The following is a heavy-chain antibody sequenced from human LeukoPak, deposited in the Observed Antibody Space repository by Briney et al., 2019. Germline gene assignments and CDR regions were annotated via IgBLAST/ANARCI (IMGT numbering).Heavy chain of an antibody. Sequence: GGSLRLSCVASGFTFSNYGMDWVRQAPGKGLEWVAVISSDGSNKYYADSVKGRFTISRDDSKNTLYLQMNSLRAEDTAVYYCAKGIAAAANPVDYWGQGTLVTVSS. V-gene: IGHV3-30*18. CDR2: ISSDGSNK. J-gene: IGHJ4*02. CDR3: AKGIAAAANPVDY. D-gene: IGHD6-13*01. CDR1: GFTFSNYG.